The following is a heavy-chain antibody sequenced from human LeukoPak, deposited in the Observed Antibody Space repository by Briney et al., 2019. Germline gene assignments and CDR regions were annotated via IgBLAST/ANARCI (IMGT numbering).Heavy chain of an antibody. CDR2: ISGYNGNT. J-gene: IGHJ4*02. CDR1: GYTFTSYG. D-gene: IGHD3-10*01. Sequence: ASVTVSCKASGYTFTSYGISWLRQAPGQGLEWMGWISGYNGNTNYAQKLQGRVTMTTDTSTSTAYMDLGSLRSDDTAVYYCARAVPYYFGSGSTEEFDYWGQGTLVTVSS. CDR3: ARAVPYYFGSGSTEEFDY. V-gene: IGHV1-18*01.